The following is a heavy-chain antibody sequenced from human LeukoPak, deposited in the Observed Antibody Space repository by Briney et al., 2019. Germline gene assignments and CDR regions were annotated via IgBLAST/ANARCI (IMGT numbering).Heavy chain of an antibody. D-gene: IGHD3-9*01. Sequence: ASVKVSCKASGGTFSSYAISWVRQAPGQGLERMGRIIPILGIANYAQKFQGRVTITADKSTSTAYMELSSLRSEDTAVYYCARALTLRYFDWSDAFDIWGEGTMVTVSS. CDR3: ARALTLRYFDWSDAFDI. CDR2: IIPILGIA. CDR1: GGTFSSYA. V-gene: IGHV1-69*04. J-gene: IGHJ3*02.